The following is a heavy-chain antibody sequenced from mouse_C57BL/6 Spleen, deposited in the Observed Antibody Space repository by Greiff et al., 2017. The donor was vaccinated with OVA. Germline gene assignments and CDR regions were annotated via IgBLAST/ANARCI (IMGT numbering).Heavy chain of an antibody. V-gene: IGHV1-64*01. CDR2: IHPNSGST. J-gene: IGHJ2*01. Sequence: QVQLQQPGAELVKPGASVKLSCKASGYTFTSYWMHWVKQRPGQGLEWIGMIHPNSGSTNYNEKLKSKATLTVDKSSRTAYMHLSSLTSEDSAVYYCARLPIYECYYSAYWGQGTTLTVSS. D-gene: IGHD2-3*01. CDR3: ARLPIYECYYSAY. CDR1: GYTFTSYW.